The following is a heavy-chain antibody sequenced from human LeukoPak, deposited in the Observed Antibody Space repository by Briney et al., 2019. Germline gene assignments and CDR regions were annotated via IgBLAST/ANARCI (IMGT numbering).Heavy chain of an antibody. V-gene: IGHV3-30-3*01. Sequence: GGSLRLSCAASGFTFSSHAMHWVRQAPGKGLEWVSFLSWDGNIKYYTDSVKGRFTSSRDNSRNTLYLQMNSLGPQDTAVYYCARDNSGGYSFDYWGQGTLVTVSS. D-gene: IGHD1-26*01. CDR1: GFTFSSHA. J-gene: IGHJ4*02. CDR2: LSWDGNIK. CDR3: ARDNSGGYSFDY.